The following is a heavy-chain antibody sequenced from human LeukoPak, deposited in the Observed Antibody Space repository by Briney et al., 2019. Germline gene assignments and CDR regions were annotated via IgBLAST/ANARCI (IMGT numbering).Heavy chain of an antibody. J-gene: IGHJ5*02. CDR2: IFSNDEK. Sequence: SDPVLVKPTETLTLTCTVSGFSLSNARMGVSWIRQPPGKALEWLAHIFSNDEKSYSTSLKSRLTISKDTSKSQVVLTMTNMDPVDTATYYCARILPMVRGVIIPNWFDPWGQGTLVTVSS. D-gene: IGHD3-10*01. V-gene: IGHV2-26*01. CDR1: GFSLSNARMG. CDR3: ARILPMVRGVIIPNWFDP.